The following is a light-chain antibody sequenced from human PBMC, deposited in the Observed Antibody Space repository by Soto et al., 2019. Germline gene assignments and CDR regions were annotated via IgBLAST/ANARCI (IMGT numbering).Light chain of an antibody. J-gene: IGKJ1*01. Sequence: EVVMTQSPATLSVSQGEGATLSFRASQSVTSNYLAWYQQKPGQAPRLLIYGISTRATGVPDRFSGSGSGTDFTLTISSLQPDDFATYYCQQYNTFWTFGQGTKVDIK. CDR1: QSVTSN. CDR3: QQYNTFWT. CDR2: GIS. V-gene: IGKV3D-15*01.